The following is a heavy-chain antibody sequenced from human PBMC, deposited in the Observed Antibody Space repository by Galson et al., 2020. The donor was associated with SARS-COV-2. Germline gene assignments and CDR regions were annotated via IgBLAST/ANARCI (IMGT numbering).Heavy chain of an antibody. D-gene: IGHD2-2*01. CDR3: VVPAAIFGFAH. J-gene: IGHJ4*02. CDR1: GYSFTSYW. V-gene: IGHV5-10-1*01. Sequence: HGESLKISCKGSGYSFTSYWISWVRQMPGKGLEWMGRIDPSDSYTNYSPSFQGHVTISADKSISTAYLQWSSLKASDTAMYFVVVPAAIFGFAHWGQGTLVTVSS. CDR2: IDPSDSYT.